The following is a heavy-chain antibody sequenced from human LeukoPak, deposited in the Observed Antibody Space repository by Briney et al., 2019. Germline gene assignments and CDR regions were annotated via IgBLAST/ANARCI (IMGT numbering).Heavy chain of an antibody. D-gene: IGHD2-2*01. CDR3: ARADCSSTSCYELVY. CDR1: GFTFSDYY. J-gene: IGHJ4*02. CDR2: ISSSDTTI. Sequence: PGGSLRLSCAGSGFTFSDYYMSWIRQAPGKGLEWVSYISSSDTTIYYADSVKGRFTISRDNAQNSLYLQMNNLRADDTAVYYCARADCSSTSCYELVYWGQGTLVTVSS. V-gene: IGHV3-11*04.